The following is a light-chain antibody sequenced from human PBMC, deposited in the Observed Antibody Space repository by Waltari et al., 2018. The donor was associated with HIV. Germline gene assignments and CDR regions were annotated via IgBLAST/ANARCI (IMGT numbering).Light chain of an antibody. CDR3: QVWDSGSDHPDVV. CDR2: DVN. V-gene: IGLV3-21*02. Sequence: SYVLTQPTSVSVAPGQTARITCGGNNIGSKSVHWYQEKPGQAPVLGGYDVNDRPSGVPERCFGSNSVNTATLTINRVEAGDEADYYCQVWDSGSDHPDVVFGGGTKLTVL. J-gene: IGLJ2*01. CDR1: NIGSKS.